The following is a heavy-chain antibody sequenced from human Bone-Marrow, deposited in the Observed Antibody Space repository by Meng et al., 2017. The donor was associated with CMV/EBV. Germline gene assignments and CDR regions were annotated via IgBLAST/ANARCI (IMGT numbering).Heavy chain of an antibody. CDR1: GFTFSSYS. J-gene: IGHJ6*02. V-gene: IGHV3-21*01. CDR2: ISSSSSYI. Sequence: GESLKISCAASGFTFSSYSMNWVRQAPGKGLEWVSSISSSSSYIYYADSVKGRFTISRDNAKNSLYLQMNSLRAEDTAVYYCARDETGYCSSTSCHTTDYYYYYGMDVWGQGTTVTVSS. CDR3: ARDETGYCSSTSCHTTDYYYYYGMDV. D-gene: IGHD2-2*01.